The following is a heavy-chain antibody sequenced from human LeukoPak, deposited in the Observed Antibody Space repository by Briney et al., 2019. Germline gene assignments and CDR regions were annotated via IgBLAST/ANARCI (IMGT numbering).Heavy chain of an antibody. CDR2: IIPIFGTA. CDR3: ARAYMTATRHFDS. V-gene: IGHV1-69*13. Sequence: SVKVSCKASGGTFSSYAISWVRQAPGQGLEWMGGIIPIFGTANYAQKFQGRVTITADASTSTAYMELSSLRSEDTAVYYCARAYMTATRHFDSWGQATLVTVSS. CDR1: GGTFSSYA. J-gene: IGHJ4*02. D-gene: IGHD2-21*02.